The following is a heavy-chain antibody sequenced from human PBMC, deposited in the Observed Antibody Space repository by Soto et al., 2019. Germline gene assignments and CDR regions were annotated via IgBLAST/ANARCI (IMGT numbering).Heavy chain of an antibody. CDR2: INGDGSVI. Sequence: EVQLVESGGGLVQPGGYLRLSCAASGFTFRSSWMYWVRQTPGKGPVWVSCINGDGSVIYYADSVKVRFTISRDNARDTLYLQMNSLTTEDSAVYYCVRDIRWGQGTLVSVSS. J-gene: IGHJ4*02. CDR3: VRDIR. V-gene: IGHV3-74*01. CDR1: GFTFRSSW.